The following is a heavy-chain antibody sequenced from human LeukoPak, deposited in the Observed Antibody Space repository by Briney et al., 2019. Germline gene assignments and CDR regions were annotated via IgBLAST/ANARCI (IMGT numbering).Heavy chain of an antibody. CDR1: GFTLSSYA. V-gene: IGHV3-23*01. J-gene: IGHJ6*02. CDR3: AKIVGDLPYYYYCMDV. CDR2: ISGSGGST. D-gene: IGHD1-26*01. Sequence: GGSLRLSRAASGFTLSSYAVSWVRPAPREGLEWVSAISGSGGSTYYADSVKGRFTTSRDNSKNTLYLQMHSLRAEDTEVYYCAKIVGDLPYYYYCMDVWGQGTTVTVSS.